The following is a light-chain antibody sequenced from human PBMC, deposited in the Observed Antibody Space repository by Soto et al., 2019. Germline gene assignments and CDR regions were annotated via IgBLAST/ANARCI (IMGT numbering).Light chain of an antibody. J-gene: IGKJ4*01. CDR3: QQCDNWPLT. Sequence: EIVMTQSPATLPVSPGERATLSCRASQSVSSNLAWYQQKPGQAPRFLIYGASTRATGIPARFSGSGSGTEFTLTISSLQSEDFAVYYCQQCDNWPLTFGGGTKVDIK. CDR2: GAS. CDR1: QSVSSN. V-gene: IGKV3-15*01.